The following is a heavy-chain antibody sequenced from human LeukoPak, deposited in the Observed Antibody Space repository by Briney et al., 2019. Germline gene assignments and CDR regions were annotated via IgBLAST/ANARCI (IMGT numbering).Heavy chain of an antibody. Sequence: PSQTPSLTCTVSGGSISSGDYYWSWIRQPPGKGLEWIGYIYYSGSTYYNPSLKSRVTISVDMSKNQFSLKLSSVTAADTAVYYCASNCGGDCFSDYWGQGTLVTVSS. J-gene: IGHJ4*02. D-gene: IGHD2-21*02. V-gene: IGHV4-30-4*01. CDR3: ASNCGGDCFSDY. CDR1: GGSISSGDYY. CDR2: IYYSGST.